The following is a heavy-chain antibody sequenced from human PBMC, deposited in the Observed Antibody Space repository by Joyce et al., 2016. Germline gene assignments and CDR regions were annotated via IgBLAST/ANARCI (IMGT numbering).Heavy chain of an antibody. D-gene: IGHD2-21*01. Sequence: QIQLVQSGAEMKKPGASVKVSCKASGYTFINYGIGWVRQAPGQGLEWMGWITAYNSNRNCAKKCQGRVTMTTDTSTSTAYMELKSLKSDDTAVYYCAREKYCHGGNCYRGVADNWGQGTLVTVSS. J-gene: IGHJ4*02. CDR3: AREKYCHGGNCYRGVADN. CDR2: ITAYNSNR. CDR1: GYTFINYG. V-gene: IGHV1-18*01.